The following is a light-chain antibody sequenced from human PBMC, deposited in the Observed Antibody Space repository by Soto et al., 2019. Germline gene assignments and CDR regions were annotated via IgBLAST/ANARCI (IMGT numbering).Light chain of an antibody. V-gene: IGKV3-11*01. Sequence: VLAQSPATLSLSPGESATLSCRASQSVSIYLAWYQQKTGQAPRILIYDESNRDTGIPDRLSGSGSGTDFNLTISSLEPEDFAVYYCQQYGSSPLTFGGGTKVDIK. CDR2: DES. J-gene: IGKJ4*01. CDR1: QSVSIY. CDR3: QQYGSSPLT.